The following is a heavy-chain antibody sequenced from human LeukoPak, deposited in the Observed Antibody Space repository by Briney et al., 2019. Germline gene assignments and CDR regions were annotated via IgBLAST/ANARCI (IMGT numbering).Heavy chain of an antibody. D-gene: IGHD5-18*01. CDR1: GASISIYY. J-gene: IGHJ2*01. CDR2: IYTSGGG. Sequence: SETLSLTCTVSGASISIYYWSWIRQPAGKGLEWIGRIYTSGGGNYSPSLKSRVTMSVDTSKNHFSLKLSSVTAADTAVYYCARDRGYSYGYWYFDLWGRGTLVTVSS. CDR3: ARDRGYSYGYWYFDL. V-gene: IGHV4-4*07.